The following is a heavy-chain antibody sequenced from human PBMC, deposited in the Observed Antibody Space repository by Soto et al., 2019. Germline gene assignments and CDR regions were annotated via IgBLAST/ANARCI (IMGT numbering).Heavy chain of an antibody. CDR2: IYPGDSDT. CDR3: ARKDCSGASCYSSDWFDP. D-gene: IGHD2-15*01. Sequence: RGESLKISCKGSGYSFTNYWIGWVRQMPGKGLEWMWIIYPGDSDTRYSPSFQGQVTISADKSISTAYLQWSSLKASDTAIYYCARKDCSGASCYSSDWFDPWGQGTLVTVSS. CDR1: GYSFTNYW. J-gene: IGHJ5*02. V-gene: IGHV5-51*01.